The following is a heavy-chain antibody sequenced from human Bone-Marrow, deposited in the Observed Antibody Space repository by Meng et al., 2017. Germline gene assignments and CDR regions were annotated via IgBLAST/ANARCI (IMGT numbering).Heavy chain of an antibody. Sequence: QVQVVPSGAEVKKPGSSVKVSCKPSGSNFPDYCIHWVRRAPGQGLEWMGRINPKSGDTHYAQKFQARVTMTGDTSISTAYMELSGLRSDDTAMYYCARDEDISAAGKLFGDYWGQGTLVTVSS. CDR1: GSNFPDYC. V-gene: IGHV1-2*06. CDR2: INPKSGDT. D-gene: IGHD6-25*01. CDR3: ARDEDISAAGKLFGDY. J-gene: IGHJ4*02.